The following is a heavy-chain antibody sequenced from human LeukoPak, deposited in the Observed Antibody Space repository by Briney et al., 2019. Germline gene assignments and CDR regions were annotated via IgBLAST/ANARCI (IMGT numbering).Heavy chain of an antibody. J-gene: IGHJ4*02. D-gene: IGHD3-16*02. Sequence: AGGSLRLSCAASGFTFSSYAMPWVRQAPGKGLEYVSAISSNGGSTYYANSVKGRFTISRDNSKNTLYLQMGSLRAEDMAVYYCARGESYYDYVWGSYRYTPPDYWGQGTLVTVSS. CDR2: ISSNGGST. V-gene: IGHV3-64*01. CDR3: ARGESYYDYVWGSYRYTPPDY. CDR1: GFTFSSYA.